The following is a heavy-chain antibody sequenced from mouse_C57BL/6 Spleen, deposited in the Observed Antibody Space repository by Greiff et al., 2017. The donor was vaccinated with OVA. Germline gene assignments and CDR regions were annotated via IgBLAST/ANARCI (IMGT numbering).Heavy chain of an antibody. V-gene: IGHV5-17*01. CDR1: GFTFSDYG. Sequence: EVKLQESGGGLVKPGGSLKLSCAASGFTFSDYGMHWVRQAPEKGLEWVAYISSGSSTIYYADTVKGRFTISRDNAKNTLFLQMTSLRSEDTAMYYCARKVYGNWYFDVWGTGTTVTVSS. D-gene: IGHD2-1*01. CDR2: ISSGSSTI. J-gene: IGHJ1*03. CDR3: ARKVYGNWYFDV.